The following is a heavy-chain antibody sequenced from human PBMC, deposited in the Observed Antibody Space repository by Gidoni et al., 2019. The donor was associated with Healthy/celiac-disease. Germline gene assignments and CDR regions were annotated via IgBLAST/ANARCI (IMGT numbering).Heavy chain of an antibody. CDR3: ERGGIVVVQAAQSHNWCDP. Sequence: IPIFGTANYAQKFQGRVTITADESTSTAYMELSSLRSEDTAVYYCERGGIVVVQAAQSHNWCDPWGQGTLVTVSS. CDR2: IPIFGTA. J-gene: IGHJ5*02. D-gene: IGHD2-2*01. V-gene: IGHV1-69*01.